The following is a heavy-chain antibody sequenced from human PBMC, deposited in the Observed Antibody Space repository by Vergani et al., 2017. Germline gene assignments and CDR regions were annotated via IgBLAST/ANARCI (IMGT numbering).Heavy chain of an antibody. CDR1: GFAFDRYW. D-gene: IGHD4-17*01. Sequence: VQLAESGGGLVQPGGSLRLSCAASGFAFDRYWMHWVRQTPEKGLVWVSRISPDGDITLNADSVKGRFTISRDNARTTLYLQMTNLRAEDTAVYYCLTGTTEPYWGQGTLVTVSS. CDR2: ISPDGDIT. V-gene: IGHV3-74*01. J-gene: IGHJ4*02. CDR3: LTGTTEPY.